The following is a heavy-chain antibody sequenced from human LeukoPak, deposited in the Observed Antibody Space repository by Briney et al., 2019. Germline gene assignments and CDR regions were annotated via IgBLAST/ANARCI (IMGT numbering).Heavy chain of an antibody. CDR3: AKGLDPPWPHVVATIGPLDY. V-gene: IGHV4-4*07. J-gene: IGHJ4*02. CDR1: GGSFSTYY. Sequence: SETLSLTCTVSGGSFSTYYWSWIRQPAGKGLEWVGHIYTSGTTNYNPSLKSRVTMSIDTSKNQFSLKLSSVTAADTAVYYCAKGLDPPWPHVVATIGPLDYWGQGTLVTVSS. D-gene: IGHD5-12*01. CDR2: IYTSGTT.